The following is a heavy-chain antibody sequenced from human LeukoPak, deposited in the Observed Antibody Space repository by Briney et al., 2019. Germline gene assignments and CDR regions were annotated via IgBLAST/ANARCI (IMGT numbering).Heavy chain of an antibody. V-gene: IGHV3-20*04. CDR2: INWNGGRT. CDR1: GFIFDDYG. J-gene: IGHJ5*02. D-gene: IGHD6-13*01. Sequence: PGGSLRLSCAASGFIFDDYGMSWVRQAPGKGLEWVSGINWNGGRTGYADSVKGRFTISRDNVKRSVYLQMNSLRAEDTAVYYCAKELGFGPWGQGTLVTVSS. CDR3: AKELGFGP.